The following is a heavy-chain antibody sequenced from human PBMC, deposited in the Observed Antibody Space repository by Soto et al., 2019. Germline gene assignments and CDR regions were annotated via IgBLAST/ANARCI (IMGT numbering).Heavy chain of an antibody. CDR1: GFTFRRYW. D-gene: IGHD3-10*01. CDR3: ARDNSQFRGSDY. Sequence: EVPPGESGGGLVQPGGSLGLSCAASGFTFRRYWMSWVRPAPWKGLEWVANIKRDGRGKNYVDSVKGRFTISRDNAKSSLYLQMNSLSAEDTAVDYCARDNSQFRGSDYWGQGTPVTVSS. V-gene: IGHV3-7*01. CDR2: IKRDGRGK. J-gene: IGHJ4*02.